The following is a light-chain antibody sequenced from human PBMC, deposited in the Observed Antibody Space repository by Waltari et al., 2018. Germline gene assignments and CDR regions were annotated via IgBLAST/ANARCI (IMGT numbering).Light chain of an antibody. CDR2: DAS. J-gene: IGKJ5*01. Sequence: EIVLTQSPVTLSLAPGERATLSGWASQSVGSSLAWYHQKPGQAPRLLMYDASNRATGVPARFNGSGSGTDFTLTIISLQSEDSAVYYCQQRSNWPPITFGQGTRLEIK. V-gene: IGKV3-11*01. CDR1: QSVGSS. CDR3: QQRSNWPPIT.